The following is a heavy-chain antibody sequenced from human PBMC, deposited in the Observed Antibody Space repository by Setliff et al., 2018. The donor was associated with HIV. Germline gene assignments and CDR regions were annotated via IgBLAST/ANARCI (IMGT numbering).Heavy chain of an antibody. Sequence: SVKVSCKTSGGIISWVRQAPGQGLEWMGRIIPVGGTTNYAQKFQGRVTITADNSTSTTYMEMRSLRSDDTAMYYCARGVDCGGDCYPDYWGQGTLVTVSS. CDR1: GGI. CDR2: IIPVGGTT. V-gene: IGHV1-69*08. D-gene: IGHD2-21*01. CDR3: ARGVDCGGDCYPDY. J-gene: IGHJ4*02.